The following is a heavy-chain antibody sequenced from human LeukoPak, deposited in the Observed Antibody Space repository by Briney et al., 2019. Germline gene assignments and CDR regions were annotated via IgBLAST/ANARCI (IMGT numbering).Heavy chain of an antibody. D-gene: IGHD2-2*01. V-gene: IGHV3-23*01. J-gene: IGHJ5*02. CDR2: ISGSGGST. Sequence: GGSLRLSCAASGFTLSSYAMSWVRQAPGKGLEWVSAISGSGGSTYYADSVKGRFTISRDNSKNTLYLQMNSLRAEDTAVYYCARADCSGSTCYLRRSWFDPWGQGTLVTVSS. CDR3: ARADCSGSTCYLRRSWFDP. CDR1: GFTLSSYA.